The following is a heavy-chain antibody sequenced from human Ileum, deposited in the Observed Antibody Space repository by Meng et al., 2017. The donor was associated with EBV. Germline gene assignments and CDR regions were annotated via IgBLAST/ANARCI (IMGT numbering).Heavy chain of an antibody. Sequence: QVQLQGAGPGLVKPSDTLSLTCAVSGYSISSTKWWGWIRQPPGKGLEWIGYIYYSGSTSYNPSLKSRVTMSVDTSKNQFSLNLNSVTAVDTAVYYCARNVPGTSAYYDWGQGTLVTVSS. J-gene: IGHJ4*02. V-gene: IGHV4-28*01. CDR2: IYYSGST. CDR1: GYSISSTKW. D-gene: IGHD3-22*01. CDR3: ARNVPGTSAYYD.